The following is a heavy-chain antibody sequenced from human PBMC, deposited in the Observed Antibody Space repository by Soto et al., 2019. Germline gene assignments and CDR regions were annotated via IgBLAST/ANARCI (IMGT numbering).Heavy chain of an antibody. D-gene: IGHD3-3*01. CDR1: GFTFSRDW. J-gene: IGHJ5*01. V-gene: IGHV3-74*01. Sequence: DVQLVESGGGLLQPGGSLRLSCATSGFTFSRDWMHWVRQAPGKGLVWVSRINSDGTRKNYADYAEGRFTISRDNAKNTLYLKMNSLRAEDTAVYFCARGASGNFYHDSWGQGTLVTVSS. CDR3: ARGASGNFYHDS. CDR2: INSDGTRK.